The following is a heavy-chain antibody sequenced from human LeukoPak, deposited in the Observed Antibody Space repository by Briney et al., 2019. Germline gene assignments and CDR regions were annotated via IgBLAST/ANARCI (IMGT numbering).Heavy chain of an antibody. V-gene: IGHV4-34*01. D-gene: IGHD2-8*01. CDR3: ATSGWNGGGRFDP. CDR1: GGSFSSYY. Sequence: SETLSLTCDVSGGSFSSYYYSWIRQPPGKGLEWIGEVSHSGTTNYNSSLKSRVSMSVGASSTQFSLIMTSVTGADTAVYYCATSGWNGGGRFDPWGQGNLVIVSS. J-gene: IGHJ5*02. CDR2: VSHSGTT.